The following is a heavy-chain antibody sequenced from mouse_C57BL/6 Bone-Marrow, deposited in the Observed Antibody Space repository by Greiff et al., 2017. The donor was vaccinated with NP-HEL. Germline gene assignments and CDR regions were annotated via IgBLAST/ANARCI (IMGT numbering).Heavy chain of an antibody. CDR1: GYTFTSYW. Sequence: EVQLQQSGTVLARPGASVKMSCKTSGYTFTSYWMHWVKQRPGQGLEWIGAIYPGNSDTSYNQKFKGKAKLTAVTSASTSYMELSSLTNEDSAVYYCTRRVLRSYGMDYWGQGTSVTVSS. CDR3: TRRVLRSYGMDY. D-gene: IGHD1-1*01. CDR2: IYPGNSDT. J-gene: IGHJ4*01. V-gene: IGHV1-5*01.